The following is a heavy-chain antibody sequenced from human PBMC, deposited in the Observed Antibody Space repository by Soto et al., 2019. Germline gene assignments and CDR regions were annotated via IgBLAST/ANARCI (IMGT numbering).Heavy chain of an antibody. CDR1: GGTFSSYA. J-gene: IGHJ6*02. D-gene: IGHD3-22*01. CDR3: AKYYYDSSGYYSDYYYGMDV. Sequence: AVKVSCKASGGTFSSYAISWVRQAPGQGLEWMGGIIPIFGTANYAQKFQGRVTITADESTSTAYMELSSLRSEDTAVYYCAKYYYDSSGYYSDYYYGMDVWGQGTTVTVAS. V-gene: IGHV1-69*13. CDR2: IIPIFGTA.